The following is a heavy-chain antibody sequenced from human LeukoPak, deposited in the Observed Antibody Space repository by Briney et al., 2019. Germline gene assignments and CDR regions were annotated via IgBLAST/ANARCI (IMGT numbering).Heavy chain of an antibody. D-gene: IGHD6-6*01. CDR3: ARGYSSSPLPL. CDR2: IYTSGST. Sequence: PSETLSLTCTVSGGSISSGSYYWSWIRQPAGKGLEWIGRIYTSGSTNYNPSLKSRVTISVDTSKNQFSLKLSSVTAADTAVYYCARGYSSSPLPLWGQGTLVTVSS. V-gene: IGHV4-61*02. CDR1: GGSISSGSYY. J-gene: IGHJ4*02.